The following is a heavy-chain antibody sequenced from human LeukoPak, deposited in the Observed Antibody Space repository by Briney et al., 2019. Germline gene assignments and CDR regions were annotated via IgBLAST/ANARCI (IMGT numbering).Heavy chain of an antibody. CDR2: ISAYNGDT. Sequence: GASVKVSCKASGYTFTSYGINWVRQAPGQGLEWMGWISAYNGDTNYAQKLQGRVTMTTDTSTSTAYMELRSLRSDDTAVYYCARVRQGRVTLGYCSSTSCYLYGWFDPWGQGTLVTVSS. D-gene: IGHD2-2*01. CDR3: ARVRQGRVTLGYCSSTSCYLYGWFDP. CDR1: GYTFTSYG. V-gene: IGHV1-18*01. J-gene: IGHJ5*02.